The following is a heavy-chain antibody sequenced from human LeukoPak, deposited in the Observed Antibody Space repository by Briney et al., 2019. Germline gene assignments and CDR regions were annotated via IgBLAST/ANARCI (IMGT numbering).Heavy chain of an antibody. D-gene: IGHD2-2*01. CDR2: IYYSGST. CDR1: GGSISSGDYY. V-gene: IGHV4-30-4*08. J-gene: IGHJ5*02. CDR3: ARDLCSSTSCHAWFDP. Sequence: SETLSLTCTVSGGSISSGDYYWSWIRQPPGKGLEWIGYIYYSGSTYYNPSLKSRVTISVDTSKNQFSLKLSSVTAADTAVYYCARDLCSSTSCHAWFDPWGQGTLVTVSS.